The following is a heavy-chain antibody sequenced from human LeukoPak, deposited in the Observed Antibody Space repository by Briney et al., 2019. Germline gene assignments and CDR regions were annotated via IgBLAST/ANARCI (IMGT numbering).Heavy chain of an antibody. CDR1: GFTFSSYS. CDR2: ISSHSSYI. J-gene: IGHJ6*03. CDR3: AKEYGYDYNYFYSMDV. D-gene: IGHD1-1*01. V-gene: IGHV3-21*01. Sequence: GGSLRLSCAASGFTFSSYSMNWVRQAPGKGLEWVSSISSHSSYIYYADSVKGRFTISRDNSKNTVYLQMNSLRAGDTAVYFCAKEYGYDYNYFYSMDVWGKGTTVTISS.